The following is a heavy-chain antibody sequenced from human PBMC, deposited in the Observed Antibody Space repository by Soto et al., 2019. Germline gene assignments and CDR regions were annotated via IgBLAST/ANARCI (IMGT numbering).Heavy chain of an antibody. D-gene: IGHD1-26*01. J-gene: IGHJ4*02. V-gene: IGHV1-18*01. Sequence: QVQLVQSGAEVKKPGASVKVSCMVSGYTFTRYYINWVRQAPGQGLEWMGWVSAYNGNTHYEQKLHGRVTLTTDTPTSTAYMELRSLRSDDTAVYFCARGGQWDFLSDYWGQGTLVTVSS. CDR2: VSAYNGNT. CDR3: ARGGQWDFLSDY. CDR1: GYTFTRYY.